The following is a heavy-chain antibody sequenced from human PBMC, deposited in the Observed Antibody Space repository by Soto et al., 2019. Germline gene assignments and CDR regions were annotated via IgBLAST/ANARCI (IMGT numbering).Heavy chain of an antibody. CDR3: ARDWRGLPLWVHYYYYGMDV. Sequence: QVQLVQSGAEVKKPGSSVKVSCKASGGTFSSYAISWVRQAPGQGLEWMGGIIPIFGTANYAQKFQGRVTVTAAASTGTAYMELSSLRSEDTAVYYCARDWRGLPLWVHYYYYGMDVWGQGTTVTVSS. J-gene: IGHJ6*02. CDR1: GGTFSSYA. CDR2: IIPIFGTA. V-gene: IGHV1-69*12. D-gene: IGHD5-18*01.